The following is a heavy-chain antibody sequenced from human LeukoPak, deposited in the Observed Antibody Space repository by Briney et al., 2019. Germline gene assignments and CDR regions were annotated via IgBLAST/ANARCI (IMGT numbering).Heavy chain of an antibody. J-gene: IGHJ6*02. CDR2: ISHSGTT. V-gene: IGHV4-34*01. D-gene: IGHD6-13*01. Sequence: PSETLSLTCAVYGGSFSSYYWSWIRQPPGKGLEWIGDISHSGTTNYNPSLKSRVTILVDTSKNQFSLKLTSVTAADTAVFYCERVEKASGTGGMDVWGQGTTVTVSS. CDR3: ERVEKASGTGGMDV. CDR1: GGSFSSYY.